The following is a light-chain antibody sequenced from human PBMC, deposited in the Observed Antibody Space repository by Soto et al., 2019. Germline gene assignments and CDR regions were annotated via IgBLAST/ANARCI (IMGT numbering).Light chain of an antibody. V-gene: IGKV3-11*01. J-gene: IGKJ5*01. Sequence: IVVTKRAPTLSLSPGQGATLSCRAIQSVSSKLAWYQQRPGQAPRLLIYSASTRATGIPARFSGSGSGTDFTLTISSLEPEDFAVYYCQQRNSSPPTFTFGQGTRLEIK. CDR3: QQRNSSPPTFT. CDR2: SAS. CDR1: QSVSSK.